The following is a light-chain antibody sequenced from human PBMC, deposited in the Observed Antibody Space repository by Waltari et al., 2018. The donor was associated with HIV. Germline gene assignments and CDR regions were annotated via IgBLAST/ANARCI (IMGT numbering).Light chain of an antibody. V-gene: IGLV1-40*01. CDR3: QSYDSSLTTWV. Sequence: QSVLTQPPSVSGATRQRVAISCTGSTANPRAGYIEHWYQQFPGTAPKLLICLNTNRPSGVPDRFSGSKSGTSASLAIAGLQAEDEADYYCQSYDSSLTTWVFGGGTKLTVL. CDR2: LNT. J-gene: IGLJ3*02. CDR1: TANPRAGYI.